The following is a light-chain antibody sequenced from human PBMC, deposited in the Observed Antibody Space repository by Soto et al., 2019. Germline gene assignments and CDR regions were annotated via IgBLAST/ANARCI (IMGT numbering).Light chain of an antibody. CDR2: SLN. CDR3: STWDDRLNAWV. Sequence: QAVVTQPPSASGTPGQTVSISCSGGSSNIGDRDVDWYQQVPGTAPKLLIYSLNQRPSGVPDRFSASKSGAPASLAISGLQFEDEAVYYCSTWDDRLNAWVFGGGTKVTVL. V-gene: IGLV1-44*01. J-gene: IGLJ3*02. CDR1: SSNIGDRD.